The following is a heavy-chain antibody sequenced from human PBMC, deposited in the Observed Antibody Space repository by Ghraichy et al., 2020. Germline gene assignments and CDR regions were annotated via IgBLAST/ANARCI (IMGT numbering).Heavy chain of an antibody. D-gene: IGHD4-23*01. J-gene: IGHJ6*02. CDR2: IYYSGST. CDR3: ATNNGGNSNYYGMDV. Sequence: SETLSLTCTVSGGSISSYYWNWIRQPPGQGLDWIGCIYYSGSTDYNPSLKSRVTISVDTSKNQFSLKLSSVTVADTAVYYCATNNGGNSNYYGMDVWGQGTTVTVSS. CDR1: GGSISSYY. V-gene: IGHV4-59*08.